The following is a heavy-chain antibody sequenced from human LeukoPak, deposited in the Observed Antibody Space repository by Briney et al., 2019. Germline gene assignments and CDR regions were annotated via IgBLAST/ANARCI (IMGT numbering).Heavy chain of an antibody. CDR3: ARNSGSWYEATGDY. Sequence: GGSLRLSCAASGFTFSSYSMNWVRQAPGKGLEWVSSISSSSSYIYYADSVKGRFTISRDNAKNSLYLQMNSLRAEDTAVYYCARNSGSWYEATGDYWGQGTLVTVSS. V-gene: IGHV3-21*01. D-gene: IGHD6-13*01. CDR2: ISSSSSYI. J-gene: IGHJ4*02. CDR1: GFTFSSYS.